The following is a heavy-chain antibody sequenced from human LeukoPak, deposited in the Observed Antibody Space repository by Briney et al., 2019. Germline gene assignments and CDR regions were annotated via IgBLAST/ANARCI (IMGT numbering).Heavy chain of an antibody. D-gene: IGHD3-9*01. CDR1: GYTFSDYA. CDR3: ARRTTYFGWRPSESPSCFDY. J-gene: IGHJ4*02. V-gene: IGHV1-2*02. Sequence: ASVKVSCKASGYTFSDYAIHWVRQAPGQGLEWMGWVNPNTGGTSYAQKFQGRVTMTRDTSISTAYMQLNRLTSDDTAVYYCARRTTYFGWRPSESPSCFDYWGQGTLVTVSS. CDR2: VNPNTGGT.